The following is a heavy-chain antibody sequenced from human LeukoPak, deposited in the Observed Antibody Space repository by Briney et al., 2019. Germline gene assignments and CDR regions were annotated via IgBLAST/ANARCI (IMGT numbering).Heavy chain of an antibody. CDR1: GYTLTELS. V-gene: IGHV1-24*01. Sequence: ASVKVSCKVSGYTLTELSMHWVRQAPGKGLEWMGGFDPEDGETIYAQKFQGRVTMTEDTSTDTAYMELSSLRSEDTAVYYCATGIGSNYGAHFGWIDPWGQGTLVTVSS. D-gene: IGHD4-11*01. CDR2: FDPEDGET. J-gene: IGHJ5*02. CDR3: ATGIGSNYGAHFGWIDP.